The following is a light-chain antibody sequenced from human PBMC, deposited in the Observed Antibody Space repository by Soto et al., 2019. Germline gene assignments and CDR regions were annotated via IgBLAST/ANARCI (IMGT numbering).Light chain of an antibody. CDR3: QSYDSSLSGSV. Sequence: QSVLTQPPSVSGAPGQRVTISCTGSSSNIGAIYDVHWYQQLPGTAPKVLIFGNNNRPSGVPDRFSGYKSGTSASLAITGLQAEDEADYYCQSYDSSLSGSVFGGGTKLTVL. CDR2: GNN. J-gene: IGLJ3*02. CDR1: SSNIGAIYD. V-gene: IGLV1-40*01.